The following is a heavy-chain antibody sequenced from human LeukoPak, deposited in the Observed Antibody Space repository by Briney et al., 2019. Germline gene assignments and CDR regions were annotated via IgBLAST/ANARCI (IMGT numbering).Heavy chain of an antibody. J-gene: IGHJ6*02. Sequence: TSETLSLTCTVSGGSISSYYWSWIRQPAGKGLEWIGRIYTSGSTNYNPSLKSRVTMSVDTSKNQFSLKLSSVTAADTAVYYCATDGRQWGTYYYYGMDVWGQGTTVTVSS. D-gene: IGHD1-26*01. V-gene: IGHV4-4*07. CDR1: GGSISSYY. CDR2: IYTSGST. CDR3: ATDGRQWGTYYYYGMDV.